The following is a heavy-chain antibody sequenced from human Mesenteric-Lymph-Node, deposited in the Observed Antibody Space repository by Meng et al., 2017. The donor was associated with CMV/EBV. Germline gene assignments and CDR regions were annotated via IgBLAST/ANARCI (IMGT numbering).Heavy chain of an antibody. J-gene: IGHJ6*02. CDR1: GFTFSSYC. Sequence: GESLKISCAASGFTFSSYCMSWVRQAPGKGLEWVSVIYSCGSTYYADSVKGRFTISRDNAKNSLYLQMNSLRAEDTAVYYCARESLGYYYGMDVWGQGTTVTVSS. CDR2: IYSCGST. CDR3: ARESLGYYYGMDV. V-gene: IGHV3-53*01.